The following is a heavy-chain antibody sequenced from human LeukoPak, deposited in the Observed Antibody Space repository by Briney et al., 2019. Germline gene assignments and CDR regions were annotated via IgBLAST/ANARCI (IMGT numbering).Heavy chain of an antibody. CDR3: ARSSYYYDSSGYNPDS. CDR2: IIPILGIA. D-gene: IGHD3-22*01. J-gene: IGHJ5*01. V-gene: IGHV1-69*04. Sequence: ASVKVSCKASGGTFSSYAISWVRQAPGQGLEWMGRIIPILGIANYAQKFQGRVTITADKSTSTAYMELSSLRSEDTAVYYCARSSYYYDSSGYNPDSWGQGTLVTVSS. CDR1: GGTFSSYA.